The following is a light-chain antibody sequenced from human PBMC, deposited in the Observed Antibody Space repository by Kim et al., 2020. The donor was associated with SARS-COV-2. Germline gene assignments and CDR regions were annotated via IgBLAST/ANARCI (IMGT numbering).Light chain of an antibody. CDR1: QSVGNS. CDR3: HHRGVLPPGS. CDR2: DAS. V-gene: IGKV3-11*01. J-gene: IGKJ2*04. Sequence: EIVLTQSPATLSLSPGERAALSCRASQSVGNSLAWYQQKPGQAPRLLIYDASSRATGIPARFSGSGSGTDFTLTISSLEPEDFALYYCHHRGVLPPGSFGQGTKLEIK.